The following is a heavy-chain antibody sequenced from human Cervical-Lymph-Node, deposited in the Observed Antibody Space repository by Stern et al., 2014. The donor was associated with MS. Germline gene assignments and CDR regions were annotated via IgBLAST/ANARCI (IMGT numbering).Heavy chain of an antibody. CDR1: GSTFSKSA. CDR2: ISHDVIHN. J-gene: IGHJ6*02. CDR3: VRTESFYYYDGMDV. Sequence: VHLVESGGGVVPPGRSLRLSCADSGSTFSKSAMHWVRQAPGKGLEWGAVISHDVIHNQYGYSVKVRLAISRDNSRNTLSLEIYSLRAEDTAVYYCVRTESFYYYDGMDVWGHGTTVIVSS. V-gene: IGHV3-30*09.